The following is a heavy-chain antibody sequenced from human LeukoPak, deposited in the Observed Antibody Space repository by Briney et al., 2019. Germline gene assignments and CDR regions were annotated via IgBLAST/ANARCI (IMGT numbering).Heavy chain of an antibody. Sequence: ASVKVSCKASGGTFSSYAISWVRQAPGQGLEWMGGIIPIFGTANYAQKFQGRVTITADESTSTAYMELSSLRSEGTAVYYCASGRYSGYDWYYYYYMDVWGKGTTVTISS. V-gene: IGHV1-69*13. D-gene: IGHD5-12*01. CDR1: GGTFSSYA. J-gene: IGHJ6*03. CDR2: IIPIFGTA. CDR3: ASGRYSGYDWYYYYYMDV.